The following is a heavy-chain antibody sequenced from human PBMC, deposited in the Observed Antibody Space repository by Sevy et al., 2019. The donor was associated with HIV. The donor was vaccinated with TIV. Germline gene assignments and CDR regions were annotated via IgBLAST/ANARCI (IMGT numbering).Heavy chain of an antibody. CDR3: TGYGLGY. Sequence: GGALRLSCAASGFTFSNAWMGWVRQAPGKGLEWVGRIKSKTDGGITDYAAPVKGRFTISRDDSKNTLYLQMNSLKTEDTAVYYCTGYGLGYWGQGTLVTAPQ. J-gene: IGHJ4*02. V-gene: IGHV3-15*01. D-gene: IGHD5-12*01. CDR1: GFTFSNAW. CDR2: IKSKTDGGIT.